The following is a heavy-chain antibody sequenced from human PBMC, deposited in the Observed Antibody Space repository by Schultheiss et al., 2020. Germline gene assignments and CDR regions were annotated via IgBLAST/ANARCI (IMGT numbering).Heavy chain of an antibody. D-gene: IGHD1-26*01. V-gene: IGHV1-69*01. Sequence: SVTVSYKASGGTFSSYAISWVRQAPGQGLEWMGGIIPIFGTANYAQKFQGRVTITADESTSTAYMELSSLRSEDTAVYYCARDSAHVGATVWDYWGQGTLGTVS. CDR3: ARDSAHVGATVWDY. CDR1: GGTFSSYA. J-gene: IGHJ4*02. CDR2: IIPIFGTA.